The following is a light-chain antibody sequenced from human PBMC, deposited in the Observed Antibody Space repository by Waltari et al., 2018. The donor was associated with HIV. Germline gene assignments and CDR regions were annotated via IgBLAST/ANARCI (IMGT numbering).Light chain of an antibody. CDR1: SSDVGGYNY. Sequence: QSALTQPASVSGSPGQSITISCTGTSSDVGGYNYVSWYQQHPGKAPKLMIYDVSKRPSGVPDRFSGAKSGNTASLTIAGLQAEDEADYYCCSFTVTYIWVFGGGTKLTVL. CDR2: DVS. V-gene: IGLV2-11*01. CDR3: CSFTVTYIWV. J-gene: IGLJ2*01.